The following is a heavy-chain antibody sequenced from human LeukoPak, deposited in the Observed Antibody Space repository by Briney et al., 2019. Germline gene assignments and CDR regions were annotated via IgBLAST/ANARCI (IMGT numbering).Heavy chain of an antibody. CDR1: GGSISSNSYY. D-gene: IGHD2-2*01. CDR3: ARGPSSTSSGAFDI. CDR2: IYYSGST. V-gene: IGHV4-39*07. J-gene: IGHJ3*02. Sequence: SETLSLTCTVSGGSISSNSYYWGWIRQPPGKGLEWIGSIYYSGSTYYNPSLKSRVIISVDTSKNQFSLKLSSVTAADTAVYYCARGPSSTSSGAFDIWGQGTMVTVSS.